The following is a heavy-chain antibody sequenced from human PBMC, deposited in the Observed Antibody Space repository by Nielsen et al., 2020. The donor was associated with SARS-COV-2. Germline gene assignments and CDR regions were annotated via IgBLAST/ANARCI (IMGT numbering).Heavy chain of an antibody. V-gene: IGHV3-30*04. Sequence: GGSLRLSCATSGFTFSTYVMHWVRQAPGKGLEWVAVISYDGSNKYYADSVKGRFTISRDNSKNTLYLQMNSLRDEDTAVYYCARDDSGNRFYWGQGTLVTVSS. D-gene: IGHD3-22*01. CDR3: ARDDSGNRFY. CDR1: GFTFSTYV. J-gene: IGHJ4*02. CDR2: ISYDGSNK.